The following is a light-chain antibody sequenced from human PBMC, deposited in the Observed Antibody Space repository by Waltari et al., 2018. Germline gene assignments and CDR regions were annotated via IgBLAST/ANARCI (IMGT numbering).Light chain of an antibody. J-gene: IGLJ6*01. V-gene: IGLV1-40*01. CDR2: ENY. Sequence: QSVLTQPPSVSGAPGPRVTISCTGSGPNIGGSSVQWYQQLPGTAPKLLIFENYKRPSGISDRFSGSQSGTSASLTITGLQSEDEADYYCQSYDSNLSVVFGSGTKLTVL. CDR3: QSYDSNLSVV. CDR1: GPNIGGSS.